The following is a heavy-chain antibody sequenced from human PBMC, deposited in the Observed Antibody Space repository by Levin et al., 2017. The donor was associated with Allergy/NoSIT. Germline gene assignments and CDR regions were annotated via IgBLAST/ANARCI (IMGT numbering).Heavy chain of an antibody. CDR2: IWYDGSNK. Sequence: GGSLRLSCAASGFTFSSYGMHWVRQAPGKGLEWVAVIWYDGSNKYYADSVKGRFTISRDNSKNTLYLQMNSLRAEDTAVYYCARSGVAGTEGYYYYYGMDVWGQGTTVTVSS. V-gene: IGHV3-33*01. CDR3: ARSGVAGTEGYYYYYGMDV. CDR1: GFTFSSYG. D-gene: IGHD6-19*01. J-gene: IGHJ6*02.